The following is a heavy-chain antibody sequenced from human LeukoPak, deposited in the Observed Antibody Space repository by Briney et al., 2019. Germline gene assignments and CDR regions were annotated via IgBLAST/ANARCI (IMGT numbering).Heavy chain of an antibody. V-gene: IGHV4-59*11. D-gene: IGHD5-24*01. CDR1: GGSISSHY. CDR2: IYYSGST. CDR3: ARSRDGYNPFDY. Sequence: SETLSLTCTVSGGSISSHYWSWIRQPPGKGLEWIGYIYYSGSTNYNPSLKSRVTISVDTSKIQFSLKLSSVTAADTAVYYCARSRDGYNPFDYWGQGTLVTVSS. J-gene: IGHJ4*02.